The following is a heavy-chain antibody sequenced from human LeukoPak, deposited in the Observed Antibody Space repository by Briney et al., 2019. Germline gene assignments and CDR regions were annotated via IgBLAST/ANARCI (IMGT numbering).Heavy chain of an antibody. J-gene: IGHJ4*02. CDR3: ARWGPGQTQFDY. D-gene: IGHD3-16*01. Sequence: PGGSLRLSCAASGFTFNSYEMNWVRQAPGKGLEWVSYISSSGGTTYYADSMKGRFTISRDNAKNSLYLQMNSLRAEDTAVYYCARWGPGQTQFDYWGQGTLVTVSS. V-gene: IGHV3-48*03. CDR2: ISSSGGTT. CDR1: GFTFNSYE.